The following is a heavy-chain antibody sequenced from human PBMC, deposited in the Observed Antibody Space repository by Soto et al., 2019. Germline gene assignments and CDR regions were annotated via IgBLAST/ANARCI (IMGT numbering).Heavy chain of an antibody. CDR2: IIPIFGTA. D-gene: IGHD2-2*01. J-gene: IGHJ5*02. CDR1: GYTFTRSG. CDR3: AGGHCISTSCYRGP. Sequence: ASVKVSCKASGYTFTRSGISWVRQAPGQGLEWMGGIIPIFGTANYAQKFQGRVTITADESTSTAYMELSSLRSEDTAVYYCAGGHCISTSCYRGPWGQGTLVTVSS. V-gene: IGHV1-69*13.